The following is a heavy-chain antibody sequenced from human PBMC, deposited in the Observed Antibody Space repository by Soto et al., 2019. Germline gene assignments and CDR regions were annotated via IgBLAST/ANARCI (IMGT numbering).Heavy chain of an antibody. CDR3: AREVTYGGGSFSLGL. Sequence: ASVKVSCKTSGYFFTSYYIHWVRQAPGQGLEWMGWINPNNGGTNSAQKFQGRVTMTSDTSINTAYMEITSLRFDDTALYYCAREVTYGGGSFSLGLWGQGTLVTVSS. CDR1: GYFFTSYY. D-gene: IGHD3-10*01. V-gene: IGHV1-2*02. CDR2: INPNNGGT. J-gene: IGHJ4*02.